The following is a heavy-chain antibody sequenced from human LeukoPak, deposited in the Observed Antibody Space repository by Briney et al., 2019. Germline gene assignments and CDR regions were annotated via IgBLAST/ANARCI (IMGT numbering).Heavy chain of an antibody. V-gene: IGHV4-34*01. CDR1: GGSFSGYY. CDR3: ARDIAAAGTGRRLAFDI. D-gene: IGHD6-13*01. J-gene: IGHJ3*02. CDR2: INHSGST. Sequence: SETLSLTCAVYGGSFSGYYWSWIRQPPGKGLEWIGEINHSGSTNYNPSLKSRVTISVDTSKNQFSLKLSSVTAADTAVYYCARDIAAAGTGRRLAFDIWGQGTMVTVSS.